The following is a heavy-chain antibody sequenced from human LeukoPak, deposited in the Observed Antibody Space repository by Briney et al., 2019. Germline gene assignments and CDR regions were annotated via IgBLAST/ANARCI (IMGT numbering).Heavy chain of an antibody. V-gene: IGHV4-59*01. CDR3: ARGGYYYLDV. CDR2: IFHSGTT. CDR1: GGSISPYY. Sequence: PSETLSLTCTMSGGSISPYYWSWIRQPPGKGLEWIAYIFHSGTTKYNPSLKGRVAISPDTPKSQFSLKLHSVTAADTAVYYCARGGYYYLDVWGRGTTVTVSS. J-gene: IGHJ6*03.